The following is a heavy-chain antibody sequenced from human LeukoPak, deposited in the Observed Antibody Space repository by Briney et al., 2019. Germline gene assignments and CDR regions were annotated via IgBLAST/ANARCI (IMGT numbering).Heavy chain of an antibody. CDR1: GFTFDDYA. V-gene: IGHV3-43D*03. CDR2: ISWDGGST. J-gene: IGHJ4*02. D-gene: IGHD5-24*01. CDR3: AKSPDGYNYFDY. Sequence: GGSLRLSCAASGFTFDDYAMHWVRQAPGKGLEWVSLISWDGGSTYYADSVKGRFTISRDNSKNSLYLQMNSLRAEDTALYYCAKSPDGYNYFDYWGQGTLVTVSS.